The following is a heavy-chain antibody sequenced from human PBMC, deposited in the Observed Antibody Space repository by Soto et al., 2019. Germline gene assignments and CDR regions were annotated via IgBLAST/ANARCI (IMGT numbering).Heavy chain of an antibody. D-gene: IGHD3-16*02. V-gene: IGHV3-30*03. CDR3: AATEGDYVWGSYRFTFDY. J-gene: IGHJ4*02. CDR1: GFTFSSYG. CDR2: ISYDGSNK. Sequence: GGSLRLSCAASGFTFSSYGMHWVRQAPGKGLEWVAVISYDGSNKYYADSVKGRFTISRDNSKNTLYLQMNSLRAEDTGVYYCAATEGDYVWGSYRFTFDYWGQGTLVTVSS.